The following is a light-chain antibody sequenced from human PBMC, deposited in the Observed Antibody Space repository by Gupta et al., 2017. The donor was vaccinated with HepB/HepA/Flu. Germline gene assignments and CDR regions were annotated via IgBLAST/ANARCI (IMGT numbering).Light chain of an antibody. CDR3: QQDDSTQCT. V-gene: IGKV4-1*01. J-gene: IGKJ2*02. CDR1: QSVLYSSNNKNY. CDR2: WAS. Sequence: DIVMTQSPDSLAVSLGERATINCKSSQSVLYSSNNKNYLAWYQQKPGQPPKLLIYWASTRESGVPDRFSGRGSGTDFTLTISSLQAEDVAVYYCQQDDSTQCTFGQGTKMEIK.